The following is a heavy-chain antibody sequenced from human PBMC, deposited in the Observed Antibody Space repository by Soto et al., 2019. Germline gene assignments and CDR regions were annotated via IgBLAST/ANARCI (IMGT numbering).Heavy chain of an antibody. CDR1: GFTFSSYA. V-gene: IGHV3-30-3*01. Sequence: GGSLRLSCAASGFTFSSYAMHWVRQAPGKGLEWVAVISYDGSNKCYADSVKGRFTISRDNSKNTLYLQMNSLRAEDTAVYYCASTLYWGQGTLVTVSS. CDR2: ISYDGSNK. CDR3: ASTLY. J-gene: IGHJ4*02.